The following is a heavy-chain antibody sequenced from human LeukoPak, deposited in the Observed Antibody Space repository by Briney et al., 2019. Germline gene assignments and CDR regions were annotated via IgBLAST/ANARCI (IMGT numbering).Heavy chain of an antibody. CDR1: GFTFSSYG. CDR3: AKGDGSGSSGSFDAFDI. J-gene: IGHJ3*02. Sequence: GGSLRLSCAASGFTFSSYGMHWVRQAPGKGLEWVAVISYDGSNKYYADSVKGRFTISRDNSKNTLYLQMNSLRAEDTAVYYCAKGDGSGSSGSFDAFDIWGQGTMVTVSS. D-gene: IGHD3-10*01. CDR2: ISYDGSNK. V-gene: IGHV3-30*18.